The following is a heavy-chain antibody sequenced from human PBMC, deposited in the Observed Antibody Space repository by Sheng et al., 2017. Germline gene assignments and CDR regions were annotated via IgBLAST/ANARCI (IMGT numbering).Heavy chain of an antibody. D-gene: IGHD5-12*01. J-gene: IGHJ4*02. CDR3: GRGGGYISFDY. Sequence: QVQLQEPGPRLVKPSETLSLTCIVSHDSISSHYWSWIRQPPGKGLEWIGYTYISGGTNYNPSLKSRATISVDTSKNAFTLKLISVTAADTAMYYCGRGGGYISFDYWDQGTLVTVSS. V-gene: IGHV4-59*11. CDR2: TYISGGT. CDR1: HDSISSHY.